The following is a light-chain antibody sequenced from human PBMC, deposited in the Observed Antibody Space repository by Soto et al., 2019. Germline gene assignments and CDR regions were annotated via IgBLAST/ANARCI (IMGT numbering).Light chain of an antibody. CDR1: NSNIGNNY. Sequence: QSVLTQPPSVSAAPGQTVTISCSGSNSNIGNNYISWYQQLPGTAPKLLIYENNKRPSGIPDRFSGSKSGTSGTLGITGRQIGDEADYYCGAWDSSLSAVLFGGGTKLTVL. V-gene: IGLV1-51*02. J-gene: IGLJ2*01. CDR2: ENN. CDR3: GAWDSSLSAVL.